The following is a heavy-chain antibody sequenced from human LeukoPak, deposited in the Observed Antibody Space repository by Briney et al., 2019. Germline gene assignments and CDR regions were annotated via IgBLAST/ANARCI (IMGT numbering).Heavy chain of an antibody. D-gene: IGHD1-26*01. V-gene: IGHV1-46*01. CDR1: GYTFTSYY. Sequence: ASVKVSCKASGYTFTSYYMHWVRQAPGQGLEWMGLINPTDGSTGYAQKFQGRVTMTRDMSTSTDYMELSSLRSEDTAIYYCARDNSVGDNAWWFDPSGEGTLVTVSS. CDR2: INPTDGST. CDR3: ARDNSVGDNAWWFDP. J-gene: IGHJ5*02.